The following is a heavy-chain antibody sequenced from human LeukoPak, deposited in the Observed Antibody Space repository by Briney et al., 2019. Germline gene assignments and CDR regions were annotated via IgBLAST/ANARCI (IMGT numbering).Heavy chain of an antibody. J-gene: IGHJ6*02. V-gene: IGHV1-58*01. D-gene: IGHD3-10*01. CDR2: IVVGSGNT. CDR1: GFTFTSSA. CDR3: ARAVGSTDYYGVDV. Sequence: ASVKVSCKASGFTFTSSAVQWVRQARGQRLEWIGWIVVGSGNTNYAQKFQERVTITRDMSTSTAYMELSSLRSEDTAVYYCARAVGSTDYYGVDVWGQGTTVTVSS.